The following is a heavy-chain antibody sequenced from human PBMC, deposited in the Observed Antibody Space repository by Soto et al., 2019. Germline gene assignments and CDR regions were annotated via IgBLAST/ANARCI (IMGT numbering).Heavy chain of an antibody. CDR3: ATPAPSSYYDILTCYYTSYYYYGMDF. Sequence: KTSETLSLTCTVSGGSISSSSYYWGWIRQPPGKGLEWIWSIYYSGSTYYNPSLKSRVTISVDTSKNQFSLKLSSVTAADTAVYYCATPAPSSYYDILTCYYTSYYYYGMDFWGQGTTVTVSS. D-gene: IGHD3-9*01. J-gene: IGHJ6*02. V-gene: IGHV4-39*01. CDR2: IYYSGST. CDR1: GGSISSSSYY.